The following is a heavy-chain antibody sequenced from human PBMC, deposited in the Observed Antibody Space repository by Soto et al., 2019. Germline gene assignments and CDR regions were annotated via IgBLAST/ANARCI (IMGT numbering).Heavy chain of an antibody. CDR1: GYTFTSYA. J-gene: IGHJ5*02. V-gene: IGHV1-3*01. Sequence: ASVKVSCKASGYTFTSYAMHWVRQAPGQRLEWMGWINAGNGNTKYSQKFQGRVTITRDTSASTAYMELSSLRSEDTAVYYCARDRIIAAAGTGWFDPWGQGTLVTVSS. CDR2: INAGNGNT. CDR3: ARDRIIAAAGTGWFDP. D-gene: IGHD6-13*01.